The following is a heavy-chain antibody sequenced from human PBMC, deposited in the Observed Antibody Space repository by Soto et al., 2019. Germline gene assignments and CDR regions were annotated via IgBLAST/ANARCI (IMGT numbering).Heavy chain of an antibody. J-gene: IGHJ4*02. V-gene: IGHV3-23*01. Sequence: GSLRLSCAASGFSFISSVMSWVRQAPGKGLEWVSAISGSGGSTYYADSVKGRFTISRDNSKNTLYLQMNSLGAEDTAVYYCAKPPNYYDSSGYHSWGQGTLVTVSS. CDR3: AKPPNYYDSSGYHS. D-gene: IGHD3-22*01. CDR2: ISGSGGST. CDR1: GFSFISSV.